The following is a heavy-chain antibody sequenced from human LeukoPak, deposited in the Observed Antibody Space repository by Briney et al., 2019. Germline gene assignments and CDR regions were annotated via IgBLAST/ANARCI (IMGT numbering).Heavy chain of an antibody. V-gene: IGHV3-23*01. D-gene: IGHD1-1*01. CDR1: GFSFSNYA. J-gene: IGHJ4*02. CDR3: PRRSGGTCDH. Sequence: GGSLRLSCAASGFSFSNYAMDWVRQAPGKGLEWVSTIGASVSNTNYADSVKGRCTISRDNSKNTLSLQMSSLKVEDTAVYYCPRRSGGTCDHWAQGTLVTVSS. CDR2: IGASVSNT.